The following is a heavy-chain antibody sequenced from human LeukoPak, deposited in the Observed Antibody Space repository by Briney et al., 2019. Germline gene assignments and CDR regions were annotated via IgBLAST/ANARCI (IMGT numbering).Heavy chain of an antibody. Sequence: GGSLRLSCAASGFIFNNYGLIWVRQAPGKGLEWVSAISNDGGGTQYADFVEGRFTISRDNSKNTLFLQMSSLRAEDTALYYRAKGSSDFADLWGQGTLVTVSS. D-gene: IGHD2-2*01. CDR1: GFIFNNYG. J-gene: IGHJ5*02. CDR2: ISNDGGGT. CDR3: AKGSSDFADL. V-gene: IGHV3-23*01.